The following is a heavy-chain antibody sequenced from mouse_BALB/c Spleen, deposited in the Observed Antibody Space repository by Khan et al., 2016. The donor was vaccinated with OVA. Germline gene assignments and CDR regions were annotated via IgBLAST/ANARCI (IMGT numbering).Heavy chain of an antibody. J-gene: IGHJ2*01. CDR3: TRVAWGYFDY. V-gene: IGHV5-9-3*01. Sequence: EVELVESGGGLVKPGGSLKLSCAASGFTFSSYAMSWIRQTPEKRLEWVATISSGGSITYYPDSVKGRFTISRDNAKNTLYLQMSSLRSEDTAMXYCTRVAWGYFDYWGQGTTLTVSS. CDR1: GFTFSSYA. CDR2: ISSGGSIT.